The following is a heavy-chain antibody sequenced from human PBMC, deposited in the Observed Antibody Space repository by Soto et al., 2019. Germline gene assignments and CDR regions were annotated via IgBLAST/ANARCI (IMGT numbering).Heavy chain of an antibody. CDR3: ARGRVRSWLDSFDD. D-gene: IGHD6-13*01. J-gene: IGHJ4*02. V-gene: IGHV3-9*01. CDR2: ISWNSGSI. CDR1: GFTFDDYA. Sequence: EEQLVESGGGLVQPGRSLRLSCAASGFTFDDYAMHWVRQAPGKGLEWVSGISWNSGSIGYADSVKGRFTISRDNAKNSLYLQRKSRRAEDTALYYCARGRVRSWLDSFDDGGQGTLVPVSS.